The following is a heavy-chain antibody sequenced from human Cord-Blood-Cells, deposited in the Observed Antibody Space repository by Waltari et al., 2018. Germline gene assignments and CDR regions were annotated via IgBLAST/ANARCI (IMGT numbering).Heavy chain of an antibody. J-gene: IGHJ6*02. Sequence: QVQLVQSGAEVKKPGSSVKVSCKASGGTFSSYAISWVRQAPGQGLEWMGGIIPIFGTANYAQKFQGRVTITADESTSTAYMELSSLRSEDTAVYYCARAGDPYSYGYLEVYYYGMDVWGQGTTVTVSS. D-gene: IGHD5-18*01. CDR1: GGTFSSYA. CDR3: ARAGDPYSYGYLEVYYYGMDV. CDR2: IIPIFGTA. V-gene: IGHV1-69*01.